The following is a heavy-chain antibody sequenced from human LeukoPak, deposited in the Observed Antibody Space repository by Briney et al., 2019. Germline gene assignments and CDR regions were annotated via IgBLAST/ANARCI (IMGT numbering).Heavy chain of an antibody. Sequence: AGRSLRLSCAASGFTFDDYAMHWVRQAPGKGLEWVSGISWNSGSIGYADSVEGRFTISRDNAKNSLYLQMNSLRAEDTALYYCAKDATYYYDSSGYYFDYWGQGTLVTVSS. CDR2: ISWNSGSI. CDR3: AKDATYYYDSSGYYFDY. J-gene: IGHJ4*02. CDR1: GFTFDDYA. D-gene: IGHD3-22*01. V-gene: IGHV3-9*01.